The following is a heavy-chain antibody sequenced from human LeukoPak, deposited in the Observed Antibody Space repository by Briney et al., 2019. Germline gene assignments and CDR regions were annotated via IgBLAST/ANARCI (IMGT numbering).Heavy chain of an antibody. J-gene: IGHJ6*03. CDR3: ARADFWSGYPYGYYYYMDV. CDR2: IYYSGST. V-gene: IGHV4-59*08. CDR1: GGSISGYY. Sequence: SETLSLTCTVSGGSISGYYWSWIRQPPGKGLEWIGYIYYSGSTYYNPSLKSRVTISVDTSKNQFSLKLSSVTAADTAVYYCARADFWSGYPYGYYYYMDVWGKGTTVTVSS. D-gene: IGHD3-3*01.